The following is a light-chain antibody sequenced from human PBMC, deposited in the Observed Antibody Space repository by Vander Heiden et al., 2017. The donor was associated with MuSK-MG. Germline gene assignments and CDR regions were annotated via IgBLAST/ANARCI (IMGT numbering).Light chain of an antibody. Sequence: SSALTQDPAVSVALGQPVRITCHVDSLRRTYASWYQQKPGQAPILVMYGKNNRPSGIPDRFSGASSGNTAALTITGAQAEDEADYYCNSRDTSTNHLLFGGGTKLTGL. CDR2: GKN. CDR1: SLRRTY. CDR3: NSRDTSTNHLL. V-gene: IGLV3-19*01. J-gene: IGLJ2*01.